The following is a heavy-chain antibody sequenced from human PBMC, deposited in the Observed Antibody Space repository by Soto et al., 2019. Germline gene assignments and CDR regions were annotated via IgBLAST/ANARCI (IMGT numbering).Heavy chain of an antibody. D-gene: IGHD3-10*01. CDR2: IIPILGIA. Sequence: QVQLVQSGAEVKKPGSSVKVSCKASGGTFSSYTISWVRQAPGQGLEWMGRIIPILGIANYAQKFQGRVKVNAGKSKSTAYIGVRRLRSEDQAVYYRARGDTMVPNWFDPWGPGTLVTVSS. CDR3: ARGDTMVPNWFDP. J-gene: IGHJ5*02. CDR1: GGTFSSYT. V-gene: IGHV1-69*02.